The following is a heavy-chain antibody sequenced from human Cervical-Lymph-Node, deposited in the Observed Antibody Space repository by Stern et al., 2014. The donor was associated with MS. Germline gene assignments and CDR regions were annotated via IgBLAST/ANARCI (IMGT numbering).Heavy chain of an antibody. V-gene: IGHV3-13*01. CDR3: VRASTIIGLKGGAMDV. Sequence: EVQLEESGGGLVQPGGSLRLSCAASGFAFSSYDMHWVRQIPGKGLEWVSGIANAGDKWFADSVRGRFTISRESAKNSIYLQMNSLRAVDTAVYYCVRASTIIGLKGGAMDVWGQGTTVTVSS. CDR1: GFAFSSYD. D-gene: IGHD3-3*01. CDR2: IANAGDK. J-gene: IGHJ6*02.